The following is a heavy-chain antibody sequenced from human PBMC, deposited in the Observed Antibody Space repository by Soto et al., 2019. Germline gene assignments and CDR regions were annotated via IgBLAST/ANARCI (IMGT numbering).Heavy chain of an antibody. CDR1: TFSLYS. D-gene: IGHD2-15*01. Sequence: EVQVVESGGGLVKPGGSLTLSCNFTFSLYSMNWVRQAPGKGLEWVASISSGAAYIKYADSVQARFTISRDNAKSSVSLKMSSVRVADTAVFCCRRDEGGGCDSWFHPWGRGTQVTVS. CDR3: RRDEGGGCDSWFHP. V-gene: IGHV3-21*01. J-gene: IGHJ5*02. CDR2: ISSGAAYI.